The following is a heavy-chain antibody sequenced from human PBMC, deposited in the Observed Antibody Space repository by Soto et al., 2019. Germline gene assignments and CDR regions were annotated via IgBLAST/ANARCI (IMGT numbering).Heavy chain of an antibody. CDR1: GFTFSSYW. J-gene: IGHJ4*02. V-gene: IGHV3-74*01. D-gene: IGHD3-9*01. CDR2: INSDGSST. CDR3: ARDRGYDILTEVAAYLDY. Sequence: GGSLRLSCAASGFTFSSYWMHWVRQAPGKGLVWVSRINSDGSSTSYADSVKGRFTISRDNAKNTLYLQMNSLRAEDTAVYYCARDRGYDILTEVAAYLDYWGQGTLVTVSS.